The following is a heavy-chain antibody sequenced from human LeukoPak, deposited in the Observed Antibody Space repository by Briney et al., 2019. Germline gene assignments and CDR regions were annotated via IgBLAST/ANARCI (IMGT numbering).Heavy chain of an antibody. CDR1: GFTFSSYA. J-gene: IGHJ4*02. D-gene: IGHD3-22*01. CDR3: AKRTATYYYDSSGSPLGY. Sequence: GGSLRLSCAASGFTFSSYAMSWVRQAPGKGLEWVSAISGSGGSTYYADSVKGRFTISRDNSKNTLYLQMNSLSAEDTAVYYCAKRTATYYYDSSGSPLGYWGQGTLVTVSS. CDR2: ISGSGGST. V-gene: IGHV3-23*01.